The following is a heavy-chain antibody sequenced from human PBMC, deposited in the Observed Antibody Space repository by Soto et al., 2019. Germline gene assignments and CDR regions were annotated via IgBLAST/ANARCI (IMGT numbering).Heavy chain of an antibody. Sequence: ASVKVSCKASGYTFTSYAMHWVRQAPGQRLEWMGWINAGNGNTKYSQKFQGRVTITRDTSASTAHMELSSLRSEDTAVYYCARDYDILTGYDYYYYMDVWGKGTTVTVSS. CDR2: INAGNGNT. D-gene: IGHD3-9*01. CDR1: GYTFTSYA. J-gene: IGHJ6*03. CDR3: ARDYDILTGYDYYYYMDV. V-gene: IGHV1-3*01.